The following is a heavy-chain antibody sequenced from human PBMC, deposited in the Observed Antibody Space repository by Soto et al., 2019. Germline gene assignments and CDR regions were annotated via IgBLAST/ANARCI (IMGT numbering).Heavy chain of an antibody. CDR1: GFTFSSYA. V-gene: IGHV3-30-3*01. D-gene: IGHD2-21*01. CDR3: ARDLFRRSAPPNDY. CDR2: ISYDAGNK. Sequence: GGSLRLSCAASGFTFSSYAMHWVRQAPGKGLEWVAVISYDAGNKYYADSVKGRFTISRDNSKNTLYLQMNSLRAEDTAVYYCARDLFRRSAPPNDYWGQGTLVTVSS. J-gene: IGHJ4*02.